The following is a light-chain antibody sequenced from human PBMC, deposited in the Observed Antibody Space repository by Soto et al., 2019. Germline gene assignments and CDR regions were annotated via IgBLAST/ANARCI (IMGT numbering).Light chain of an antibody. CDR2: GAS. CDR1: QSVSNNF. Sequence: EIVLTQSPGTLSLSPGESAALSCRASQSVSNNFVAWYQRKSGQAPRLLIYGASYRATDIPYRFTGSGSGTDVTLTITRLEPDDFAVYYCQQYGGSPPTFGQGTKVEVK. CDR3: QQYGGSPPT. V-gene: IGKV3-20*01. J-gene: IGKJ1*01.